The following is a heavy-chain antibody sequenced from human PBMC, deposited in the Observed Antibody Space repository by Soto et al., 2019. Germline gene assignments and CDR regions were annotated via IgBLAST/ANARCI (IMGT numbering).Heavy chain of an antibody. CDR3: ARSPPLRECPGGDCAHFDF. J-gene: IGHJ4*02. V-gene: IGHV1-46*04. CDR2: INPSSGGS. CDR1: GYRFTAYY. D-gene: IGHD2-21*02. Sequence: QVQLVQSGAEVQKPGASVKVSYKASGYRFTAYYMHWVRQAPGQGLEWMAIINPSSGGSTYAQRLPGSFTMPRDTSTSTVYMELSRLRSEDTAVYYCARSPPLRECPGGDCAHFDFWGQGTLVTVSS.